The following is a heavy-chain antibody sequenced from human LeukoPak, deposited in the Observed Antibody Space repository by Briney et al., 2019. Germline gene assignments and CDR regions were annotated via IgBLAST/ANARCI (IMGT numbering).Heavy chain of an antibody. D-gene: IGHD4-17*01. CDR2: IKSKTDGGTT. CDR1: GFTFSNAW. J-gene: IGHJ4*02. CDR3: TTDKVTDGDNDY. Sequence: PGGSLRLSCAASGFTFSNAWMSWVRQAPGKGLEWVGRIKSKTDGGTTDYAAPVKGRFTISGDDSKNTLYLQMNSLKTEDTAVYYCTTDKVTDGDNDYWGQGTLVTVSS. V-gene: IGHV3-15*01.